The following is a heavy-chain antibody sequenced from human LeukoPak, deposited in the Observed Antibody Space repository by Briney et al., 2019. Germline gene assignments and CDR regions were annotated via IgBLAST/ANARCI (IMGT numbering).Heavy chain of an antibody. D-gene: IGHD1-26*01. CDR2: IKQDGSEK. Sequence: GGSLRLSCAASGFTFSGYRMNWVRQAPGKGLEWVAYIKQDGSEKYYVDSVKGRFTISRDNAKNSLYPQMNSLGAEDTAVYYCASGRPFDYWGQGTLVTVSS. V-gene: IGHV3-7*01. CDR1: GFTFSGYR. J-gene: IGHJ4*02. CDR3: ASGRPFDY.